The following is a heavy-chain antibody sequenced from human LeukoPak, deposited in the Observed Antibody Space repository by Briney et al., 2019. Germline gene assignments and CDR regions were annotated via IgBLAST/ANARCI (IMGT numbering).Heavy chain of an antibody. J-gene: IGHJ4*02. CDR3: AKPLTIPY. V-gene: IGHV3-23*01. D-gene: IGHD3-3*01. CDR2: ISGSCGST. Sequence: GLEWVSAISGSCGSTYYADSVKGRFTISRDNSKNTLYLQMNSLRAEDTAVYYCAKPLTIPYWGQGTLVTVSS.